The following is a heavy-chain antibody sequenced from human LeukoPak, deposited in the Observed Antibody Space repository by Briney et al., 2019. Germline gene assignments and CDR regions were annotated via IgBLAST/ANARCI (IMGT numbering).Heavy chain of an antibody. CDR1: GFTFSSYS. D-gene: IGHD6-13*01. CDR3: ARDVSSSWEPNSNDDY. Sequence: PGGSLRLSCAASGFTFSSYSMNWVRQAPGRGLEWVSSISSSSSYIYYADSVKGRFTISRDNAKNSLYLQMNSLRAEDTAVYYCARDVSSSWEPNSNDDYWGQGTLVTVSS. V-gene: IGHV3-21*01. CDR2: ISSSSSYI. J-gene: IGHJ4*02.